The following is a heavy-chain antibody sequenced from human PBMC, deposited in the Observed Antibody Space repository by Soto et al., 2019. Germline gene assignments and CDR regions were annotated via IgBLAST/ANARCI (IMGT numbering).Heavy chain of an antibody. CDR3: AKDPYAALQDGYHHNFDD. CDR1: GFTFSNYA. CDR2: ISGSGRTT. V-gene: IGHV3-23*01. J-gene: IGHJ4*02. Sequence: GGSLRLSCAASGFTFSNYAMSWVRQPPGKGLEWVSAISGSGRTTYYADSVRGRFTISRDNAKNTLYLQMNSLRAEDAAVYYFAKDPYAALQDGYHHNFDDWGQGTLVTVAS. D-gene: IGHD5-12*01.